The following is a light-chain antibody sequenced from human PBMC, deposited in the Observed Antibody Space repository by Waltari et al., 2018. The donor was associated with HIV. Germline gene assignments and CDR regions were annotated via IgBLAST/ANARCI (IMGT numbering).Light chain of an antibody. V-gene: IGKV1-5*03. CDR1: QSISSW. J-gene: IGKJ2*01. Sequence: DIKMTQSPSTLSAYVGYRVTITCRASQSISSWLAWYQQKPGTAPKLLIYKASTLESGVPSRFSGSGSGTEFTLTISSLQPDDFATYYCQRYNTYPYTFGQGTKLE. CDR2: KAS. CDR3: QRYNTYPYT.